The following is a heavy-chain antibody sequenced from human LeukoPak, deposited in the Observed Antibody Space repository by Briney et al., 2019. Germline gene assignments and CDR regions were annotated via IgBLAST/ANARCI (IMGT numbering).Heavy chain of an antibody. CDR1: GFTFSSYA. J-gene: IGHJ4*02. D-gene: IGHD6-19*01. CDR2: ISYDGSNK. V-gene: IGHV3-30-3*01. Sequence: GGSLRLSCAASGFTFSSYAMHWVRQAPGKGLEWVAVISYDGSNKYYADSAKGRFTISRDNSKNTLYLQMNSLRAEDTAVYYCARVRYSSGWYPFDYWGQGTLVTVSS. CDR3: ARVRYSSGWYPFDY.